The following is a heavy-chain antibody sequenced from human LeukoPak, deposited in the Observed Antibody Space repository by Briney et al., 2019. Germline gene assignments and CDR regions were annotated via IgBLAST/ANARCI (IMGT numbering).Heavy chain of an antibody. Sequence: GGSLRLSCAASRFSFSSYVMNWVRQAPGQGLEWISYISRSSGNIHYADSVKGRFTISRDNAKNSLFLQMNSLRVEDTAVYYCARDVATVTPPDNWGQGNLVTVSS. J-gene: IGHJ4*02. CDR3: ARDVATVTPPDN. CDR2: ISRSSGNI. CDR1: RFSFSSYV. D-gene: IGHD4-17*01. V-gene: IGHV3-48*01.